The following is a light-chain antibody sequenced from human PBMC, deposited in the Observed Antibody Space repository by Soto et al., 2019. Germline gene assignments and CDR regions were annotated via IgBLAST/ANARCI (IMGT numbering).Light chain of an antibody. J-gene: IGKJ1*01. CDR2: GAS. Sequence: ETVMTQSPDILSVSPGEGATLSCRASQSVGSNLAWYQQKPGQAPRLLIYGASTRATGIPVRFSGSGSGTDFTLTISRLEPEDFAVYYCQQYGSSGTFGQGTKVDIK. CDR1: QSVGSN. V-gene: IGKV3-20*01. CDR3: QQYGSSGT.